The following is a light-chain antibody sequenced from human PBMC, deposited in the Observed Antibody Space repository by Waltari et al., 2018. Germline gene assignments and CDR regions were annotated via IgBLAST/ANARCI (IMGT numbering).Light chain of an antibody. Sequence: QSALTQPASVSGSPGQSITISCTGTSSDVGGYNSVSWYQQHPGKAPKLMIYEVSNRPSGVSDRFPGSKSGNTASLTISGLQAEDEADYYCSSYRSSTTRVFGTGTKVTVL. CDR1: SSDVGGYNS. CDR3: SSYRSSTTRV. V-gene: IGLV2-14*01. CDR2: EVS. J-gene: IGLJ1*01.